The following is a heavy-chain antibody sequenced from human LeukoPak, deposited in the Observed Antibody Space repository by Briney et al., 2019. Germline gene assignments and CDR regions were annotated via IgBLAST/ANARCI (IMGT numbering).Heavy chain of an antibody. J-gene: IGHJ6*03. CDR3: ARNYCSSTSCPGPDYYYYMDV. CDR2: IIPIFGTV. Sequence: ASVKVSCKASGGTFSSYAISWVRQAPGQGLEWMGGIIPIFGTVNYAQKFQGRVTITADESTSTAYMELSSLRSEDMAVYYCARNYCSSTSCPGPDYYYYMDVWGKGTTVTVSS. CDR1: GGTFSSYA. V-gene: IGHV1-69*13. D-gene: IGHD2-2*01.